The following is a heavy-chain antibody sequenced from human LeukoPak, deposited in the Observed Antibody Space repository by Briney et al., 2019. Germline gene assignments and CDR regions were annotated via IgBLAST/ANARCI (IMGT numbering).Heavy chain of an antibody. CDR1: GGSFSGYY. J-gene: IGHJ3*02. CDR3: ARVTWLPRPPRAFDI. Sequence: PSETLSLTCAVYGGSFSGYYWSWIRQSPGKGLEWIGEINHSGSTNYNPSLKSRVTISVDTSKNQFSLKLSSVTAADTAVYYCARVTWLPRPPRAFDIWGQGTMVTVSS. V-gene: IGHV4-34*01. CDR2: INHSGST. D-gene: IGHD6-19*01.